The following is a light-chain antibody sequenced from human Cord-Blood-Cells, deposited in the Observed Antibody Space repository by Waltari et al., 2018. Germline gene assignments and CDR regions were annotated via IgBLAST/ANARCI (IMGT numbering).Light chain of an antibody. CDR1: QSISSW. CDR2: DAS. CDR3: QQYNSYSPWT. J-gene: IGKJ1*01. Sequence: DIQMTQSPSTLSASVGDRVTITCRASQSISSWLAWYQQKPGKAPKLLIYDASSLESGVPSRFIGSGAGTKFTRTISSLQPDEFATYYCQQYNSYSPWTFGQGTKVEIK. V-gene: IGKV1-5*01.